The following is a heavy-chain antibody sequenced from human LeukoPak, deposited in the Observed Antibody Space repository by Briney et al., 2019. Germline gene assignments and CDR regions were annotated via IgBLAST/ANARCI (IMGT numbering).Heavy chain of an antibody. Sequence: PSETLSLTCAVSGGSISSGGYSWSWLRQPPGKGLEWIGYIYHSGSTYYNPSLKSRVTISVDRSKNQFSLKLSSVTAADTAVYYCASGRYAYDYWGQGTLVTVSS. CDR1: GGSISSGGYS. V-gene: IGHV4-30-2*01. J-gene: IGHJ4*02. CDR2: IYHSGST. D-gene: IGHD3-16*01. CDR3: ASGRYAYDY.